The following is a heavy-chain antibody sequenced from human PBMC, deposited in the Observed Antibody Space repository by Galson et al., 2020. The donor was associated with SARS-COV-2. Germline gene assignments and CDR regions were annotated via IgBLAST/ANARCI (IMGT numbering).Heavy chain of an antibody. J-gene: IGHJ5*02. V-gene: IGHV4-61*02. CDR3: ARRYSDSSSEWFAP. CDR2: IYSSGRT. CDR1: GDSITSGTYY. Sequence: SETLSLTCTVSGDSITSGTYYWSWIRQPAGKGLEWIGRIYSSGRTNYNPSLKSRVTISVDTSKNQFSLKLSSVTAADTAVYYCARRYSDSSSEWFAPWGQGTLVTVSS. D-gene: IGHD1-26*01.